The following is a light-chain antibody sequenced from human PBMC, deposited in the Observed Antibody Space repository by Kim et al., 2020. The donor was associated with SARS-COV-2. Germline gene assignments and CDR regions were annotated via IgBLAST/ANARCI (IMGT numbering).Light chain of an antibody. CDR1: QTLTSSY. J-gene: IGKJ2*01. Sequence: EIVLTQSPDSVSSSPGELATLSCRASQTLTSSYLAWYQQRPGQPPRLLIHDASTRATGIPDRFSGSGSGTDFTLTISRLEPEDSAIYFCQQYGGSPPYTFGRGTKLEI. CDR3: QQYGGSPPYT. V-gene: IGKV3-20*01. CDR2: DAS.